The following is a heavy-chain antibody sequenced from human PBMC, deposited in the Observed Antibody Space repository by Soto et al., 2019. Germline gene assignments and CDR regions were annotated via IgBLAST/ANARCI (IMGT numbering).Heavy chain of an antibody. V-gene: IGHV1-18*01. J-gene: IGHJ4*02. Sequence: QVRLVQSGAEVKKPGASVKVSCKASGYTFSNYGISWVRQAHGQGLEWMGWISGYNGNTIYAHKVHDRVTVTIAPSTITAYMELSSLRSDATAVYYCTRVVTGYGIVSCDYWGQGTLVTVSS. CDR1: GYTFSNYG. D-gene: IGHD2-2*03. CDR2: ISGYNGNT. CDR3: TRVVTGYGIVSCDY.